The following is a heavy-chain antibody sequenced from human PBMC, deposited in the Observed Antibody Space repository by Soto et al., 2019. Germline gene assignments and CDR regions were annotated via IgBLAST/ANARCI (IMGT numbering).Heavy chain of an antibody. D-gene: IGHD5-18*01. Sequence: PSETLSLTCTVSGGPIRDYYWTWIRQPPGRGLEWIGYVFYSGDTNYKPSLKRRVTISVDTPKNIFSLKLRSVTSADTAVYFCARVKRGYSYGSIIDFWGRGARVTVSS. V-gene: IGHV4-59*01. J-gene: IGHJ4*02. CDR3: ARVKRGYSYGSIIDF. CDR1: GGPIRDYY. CDR2: VFYSGDT.